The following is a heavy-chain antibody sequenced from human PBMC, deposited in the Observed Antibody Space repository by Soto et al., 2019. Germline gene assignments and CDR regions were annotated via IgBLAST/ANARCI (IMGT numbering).Heavy chain of an antibody. CDR3: ARDLNNYDFWSGLTVYYFDY. D-gene: IGHD3-3*01. CDR1: GFTFSSYW. Sequence: GGSLRLSCAASGFTFSSYWMSWVRQAPGKGLEWVANIKQDGSEKYYVDSVKGRFTISRDNAKNSLYLQMNSLRAEDTAVYYCARDLNNYDFWSGLTVYYFDYWGQGTLVTVSS. CDR2: IKQDGSEK. V-gene: IGHV3-7*01. J-gene: IGHJ4*02.